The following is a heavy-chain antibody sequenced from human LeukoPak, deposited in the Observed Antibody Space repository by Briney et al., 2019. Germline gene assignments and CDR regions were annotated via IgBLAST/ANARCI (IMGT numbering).Heavy chain of an antibody. D-gene: IGHD1-14*01. CDR2: INHSGST. Sequence: PSETLSLTCTVSGGSISSSSYYWGWIRQPPGKGLEWIGEINHSGSTNYNPSLKGRVTISVDTSKNQFSLKLSSVTAADTAVYYCARGVGTYSEWGQGTLVTVSS. CDR3: ARGVGTYSE. V-gene: IGHV4-39*07. CDR1: GGSISSSSYY. J-gene: IGHJ4*02.